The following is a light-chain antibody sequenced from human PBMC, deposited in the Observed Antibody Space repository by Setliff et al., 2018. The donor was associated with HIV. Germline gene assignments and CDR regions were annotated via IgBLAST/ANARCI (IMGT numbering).Light chain of an antibody. CDR2: EVS. CDR3: SSYTSSSTDV. J-gene: IGLJ1*01. V-gene: IGLV2-14*01. Sequence: QSALTQPASVSGSPGQSITISCTGTSSDVGAHNYVSWYQQHPGKAPKLIIYEVSNRPSGVSNRFSGSKSGNTASLTISGLQAEDEADYYCSSYTSSSTDVFGTGTKVTVL. CDR1: SSDVGAHNY.